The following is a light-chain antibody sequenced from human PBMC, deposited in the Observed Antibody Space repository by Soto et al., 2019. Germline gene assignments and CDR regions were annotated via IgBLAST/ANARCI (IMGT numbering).Light chain of an antibody. V-gene: IGKV1-16*02. Sequence: DIQMTQSPSSLSASVGDRVTITCRASQGISSSLAWFQQKPGEAPKSLIYAASILQSGVSSKFSGSGSGTDFTLTISSLQPEDFATYYCQQYHTFPFTFGPGTKVDIK. J-gene: IGKJ3*01. CDR3: QQYHTFPFT. CDR1: QGISSS. CDR2: AAS.